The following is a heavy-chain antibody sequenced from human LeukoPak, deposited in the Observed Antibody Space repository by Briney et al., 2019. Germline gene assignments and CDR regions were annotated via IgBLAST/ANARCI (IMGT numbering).Heavy chain of an antibody. Sequence: SETLSLIRAVYGVSFGGYYWSWIRQPPGKGLEWIGEINHSGSTNYNPSLKSRVTISVDTSKNQFPLKLSSVTAADTAVYYWARWEGGSYYDFDYWGQGTLVTVSS. CDR3: ARWEGGSYYDFDY. D-gene: IGHD1-26*01. CDR1: GVSFGGYY. J-gene: IGHJ4*02. CDR2: INHSGST. V-gene: IGHV4-34*01.